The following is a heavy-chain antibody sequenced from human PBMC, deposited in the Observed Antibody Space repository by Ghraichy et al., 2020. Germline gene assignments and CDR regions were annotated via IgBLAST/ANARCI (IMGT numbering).Heavy chain of an antibody. J-gene: IGHJ3*02. Sequence: GGSLRLSCAASGFTFSSYGMHWVRQAPGKGLEWVAVIWYDGSNKYYADSVKGRFTISRDNSKNTLYLQMNSLRAEDTAVYYCARVDGYNFDGHAFDIWGQGTMVTVSS. D-gene: IGHD5-24*01. V-gene: IGHV3-33*01. CDR1: GFTFSSYG. CDR2: IWYDGSNK. CDR3: ARVDGYNFDGHAFDI.